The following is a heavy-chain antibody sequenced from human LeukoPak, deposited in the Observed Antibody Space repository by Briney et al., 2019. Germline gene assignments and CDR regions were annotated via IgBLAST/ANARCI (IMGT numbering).Heavy chain of an antibody. CDR2: IYDSGST. V-gene: IGHV4-4*02. D-gene: IGHD2-2*01. J-gene: IGHJ6*03. CDR1: GGSISGRNW. CDR3: ARMFPAAYPDYYYYMDV. Sequence: SETLSLTCTVSGGSISGRNWWSWVRQPPGKGLEWIGEIYDSGSTNYNPSLKSRVTISIDKSKNHFSLKLSSATAADTAVYYCARMFPAAYPDYYYYMDVWGKGTTVTVSS.